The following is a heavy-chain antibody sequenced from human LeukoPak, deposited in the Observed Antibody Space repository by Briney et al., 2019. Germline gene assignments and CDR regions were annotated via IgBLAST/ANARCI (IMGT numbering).Heavy chain of an antibody. Sequence: PGGSLRLSCVVSGLTVSSKYMNWVRQAPGKGLEWVAFIRYDGSNKYYADSVKGRFTISRDNSKNTLYLQMNSLRAEDTAVYYCAKDMGCTSTSCYWVFDYWGQGTLVTVSS. CDR3: AKDMGCTSTSCYWVFDY. CDR2: IRYDGSNK. J-gene: IGHJ4*02. V-gene: IGHV3-30*02. D-gene: IGHD2-2*01. CDR1: GLTVSSKY.